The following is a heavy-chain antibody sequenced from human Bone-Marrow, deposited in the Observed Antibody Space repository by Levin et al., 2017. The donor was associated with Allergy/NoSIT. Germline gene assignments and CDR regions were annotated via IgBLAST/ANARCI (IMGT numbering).Heavy chain of an antibody. CDR3: GDIAAAGTLNDY. J-gene: IGHJ4*02. Sequence: SETLSLTCAVSGGSISSSNWWSWVRQPPGKGLEWIGEIYHSGSTNYNPSLKSRVTISVDKSKNQFSLKLSSVTAADTAVYYLGDIAAAGTLNDYWGQGTLVTVSS. D-gene: IGHD6-13*01. CDR2: IYHSGST. CDR1: GGSISSSNW. V-gene: IGHV4-4*02.